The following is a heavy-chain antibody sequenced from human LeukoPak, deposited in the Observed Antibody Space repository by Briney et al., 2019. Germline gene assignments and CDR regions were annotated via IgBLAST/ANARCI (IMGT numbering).Heavy chain of an antibody. V-gene: IGHV3-7*01. Sequence: GGSLRLSCAASGFSFSSYTMHWVRQAPGKGLEWVATIQQDGSVQHYLDSVKGRFTISRDNGKNSLYLQMNTLRAEDTAVYYCAGARGWEFSSWGQGTLVTVSS. D-gene: IGHD1-26*01. CDR2: IQQDGSVQ. CDR3: AGARGWEFSS. CDR1: GFSFSSYT. J-gene: IGHJ5*02.